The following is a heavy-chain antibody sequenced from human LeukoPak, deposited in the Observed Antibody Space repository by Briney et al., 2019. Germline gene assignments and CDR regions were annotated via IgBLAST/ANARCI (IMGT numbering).Heavy chain of an antibody. CDR3: AKWGDYDVLTGYYVSDY. CDR2: ITGSGGNT. D-gene: IGHD3-9*01. V-gene: IGHV3-23*01. Sequence: GGSLRLSCAASGFTFSNYAMSWVRQAPGKGLEWVSAITGSGGNTYYANSVKGRFTTSRDNSKNTVFLQMNSLRAEDTAVYYCAKWGDYDVLTGYYVSDYWGQGTLVTVSS. J-gene: IGHJ4*02. CDR1: GFTFSNYA.